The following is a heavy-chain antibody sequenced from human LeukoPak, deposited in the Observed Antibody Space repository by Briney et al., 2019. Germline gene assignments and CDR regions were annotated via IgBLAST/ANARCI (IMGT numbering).Heavy chain of an antibody. Sequence: SETLSLTCAVYGGSFSGYYWSWIRQPPGKGLEWIGSIYYSGNTYYNPSLKSRVTISLDTSKNHFSLRLSSVTAADTAVYYCARHLGQWLRAGMDVWGQGTTVTVSS. J-gene: IGHJ6*02. CDR2: IYYSGNT. D-gene: IGHD6-19*01. V-gene: IGHV4-34*01. CDR1: GGSFSGYY. CDR3: ARHLGQWLRAGMDV.